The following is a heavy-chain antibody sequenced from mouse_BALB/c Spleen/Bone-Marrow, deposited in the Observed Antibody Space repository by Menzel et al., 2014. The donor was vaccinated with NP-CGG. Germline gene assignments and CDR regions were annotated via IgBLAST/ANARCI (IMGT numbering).Heavy chain of an antibody. V-gene: IGHV1-53*01. CDR3: SLLGDY. J-gene: IGHJ2*01. CDR2: INPYNGGT. D-gene: IGHD1-1*01. Sequence: VHLVESGAELVKPGASVKLSCKASGYTFTRYYMYWVKQRPGQGLEWIGGINPYNGGTHFNEKFKSKATLTVDKSSSTAYMQLNSLTSEDSAVYYCSLLGDYWGQGTTLTVSS. CDR1: GYTFTRYY.